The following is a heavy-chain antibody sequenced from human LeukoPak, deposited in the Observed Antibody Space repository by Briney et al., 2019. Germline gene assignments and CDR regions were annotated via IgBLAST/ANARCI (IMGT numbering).Heavy chain of an antibody. CDR1: GYTFTSYG. D-gene: IGHD3-22*01. V-gene: IGHV1-18*01. J-gene: IGHJ4*02. CDR2: ISAYNGNT. CDR3: ARVEDSSVPDGGSDY. Sequence: ASVKVSCKASGYTFTSYGISWVRQAPGQGLEWMGWISAYNGNTNYAQKLQGRVTMTTDTSTSTAYMELRSLRSDDTAVYYCARVEDSSVPDGGSDYWGRGTLVTVSS.